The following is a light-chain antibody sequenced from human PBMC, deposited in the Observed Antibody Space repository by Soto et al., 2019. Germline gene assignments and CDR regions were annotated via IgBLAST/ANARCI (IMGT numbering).Light chain of an antibody. J-gene: IGLJ3*02. Sequence: QSALTQPPSASGSPGQSVAISCTGTSSDVGGYNYVSWYQQHPGKAPKLMIYEVNKRPSGVPDRFSGSKSGNTASLTVSGLQADDEADYYCSSFVAGNNYWGFGGGTKVTVL. V-gene: IGLV2-8*01. CDR2: EVN. CDR3: SSFVAGNNYWG. CDR1: SSDVGGYNY.